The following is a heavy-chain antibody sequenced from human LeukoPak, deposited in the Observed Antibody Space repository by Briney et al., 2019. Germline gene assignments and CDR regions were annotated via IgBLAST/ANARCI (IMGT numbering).Heavy chain of an antibody. CDR2: IYSGGGT. D-gene: IGHD6-19*01. Sequence: PGGSLRLSCAASGFSVDGYYMSWVRQAPGKGPEWVSVIYSGGGTYYADSVKGRFTISRDNYKNTLYLQMNNLRADDTAVYYCATVLFSSGSAAFDSWGQGTLVTVSS. J-gene: IGHJ5*01. V-gene: IGHV3-66*01. CDR1: GFSVDGYY. CDR3: ATVLFSSGSAAFDS.